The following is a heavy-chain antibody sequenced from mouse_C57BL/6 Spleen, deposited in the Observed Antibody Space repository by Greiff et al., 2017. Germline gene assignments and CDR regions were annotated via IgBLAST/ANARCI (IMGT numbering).Heavy chain of an antibody. CDR1: GYTFTDYE. Sequence: QVQLQQSGAELVRPGASVTLSCKASGYTFTDYEMHWVKQTPVHGLEWIGAIDPETGGTAYNQKFKGKAILTADKSSSTDFMELRRLTSEDSDVYYCTRVFDYWGQGTTLTVSS. CDR3: TRVFDY. V-gene: IGHV1-15*01. CDR2: IDPETGGT. J-gene: IGHJ2*01.